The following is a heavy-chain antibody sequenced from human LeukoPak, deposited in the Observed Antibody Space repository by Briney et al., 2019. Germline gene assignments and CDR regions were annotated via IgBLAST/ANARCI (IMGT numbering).Heavy chain of an antibody. CDR3: ATDSYLFDY. Sequence: PGGSLRLSCAASGFTFSSYEMNWVRQAPGKGPEWVSWISSSGSTINYADSVKGRFTISRDNAKNSLFLQMNGLRVEDTALYYCATDSYLFDYWGQGTLVTVSS. D-gene: IGHD2-8*01. J-gene: IGHJ4*02. V-gene: IGHV3-48*03. CDR2: ISSSGSTI. CDR1: GFTFSSYE.